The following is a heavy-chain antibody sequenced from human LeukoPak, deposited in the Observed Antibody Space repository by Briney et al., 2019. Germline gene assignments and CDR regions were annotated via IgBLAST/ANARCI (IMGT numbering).Heavy chain of an antibody. D-gene: IGHD1-26*01. V-gene: IGHV3-21*01. J-gene: IGHJ4*02. Sequence: PGGSLRLSCAASGFTFSSYCMIWVRQAPGKGLEWVSSISSSSSYIYYADSVKGRFTISRDNAKNSLYLQMNSLRAEDTVVYYCARSSSGGSDVDYWGQGTLVTVSS. CDR3: ARSSSGGSDVDY. CDR2: ISSSSSYI. CDR1: GFTFSSYC.